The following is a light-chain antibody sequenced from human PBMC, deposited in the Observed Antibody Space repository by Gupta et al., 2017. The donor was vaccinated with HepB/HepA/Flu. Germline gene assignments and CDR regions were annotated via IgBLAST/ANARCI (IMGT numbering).Light chain of an antibody. J-gene: IGLJ2*01. V-gene: IGLV3-1*01. CDR1: KLGDRY. Sequence: SYELTQPPSVSVPPGQTASITCSGDKLGDRYACWYQQKPGQSPVLVIYEDSKRPSGIPERFSGSNSGNTATLTISGTQAMDEADYYCQAWDSNTDVVFGGGTKLTVL. CDR3: QAWDSNTDVV. CDR2: EDS.